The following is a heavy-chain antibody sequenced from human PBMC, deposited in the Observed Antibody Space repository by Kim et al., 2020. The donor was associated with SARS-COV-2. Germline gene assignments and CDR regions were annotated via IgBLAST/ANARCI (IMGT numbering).Heavy chain of an antibody. CDR3: AREFLFSGWYLIQPKTVLDP. CDR1: GDSVSSNSAA. CDR2: TYYRYKWYN. V-gene: IGHV6-1*01. J-gene: IGHJ5*02. Sequence: SQTLSLTCAISGDSVSSNSAAWNWIRQSPSRGLEWLGRTYYRYKWYNDYAVSVKSRITINPDTSKNRFSLQLNSVTPEVTAVYYCAREFLFSGWYLIQPKTVLDPWGQGALFTVSS. D-gene: IGHD6-19*01.